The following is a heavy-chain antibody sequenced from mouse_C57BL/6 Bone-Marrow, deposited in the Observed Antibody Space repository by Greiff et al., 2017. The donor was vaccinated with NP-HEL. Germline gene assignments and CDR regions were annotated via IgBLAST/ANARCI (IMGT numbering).Heavy chain of an antibody. CDR1: GYTFTSYG. CDR2: IYPRSGNT. Sequence: VQLQQSGAELARPGASVKLSCKASGYTFTSYGISWVKQITGQGLEWIGEIYPRSGNTYYNEKFKGKATLTADISSSTAYMELRSLTSEDSAVYFCARSSLWPFDYWGQGTTLTVSS. D-gene: IGHD1-1*02. V-gene: IGHV1-81*01. J-gene: IGHJ2*01. CDR3: ARSSLWPFDY.